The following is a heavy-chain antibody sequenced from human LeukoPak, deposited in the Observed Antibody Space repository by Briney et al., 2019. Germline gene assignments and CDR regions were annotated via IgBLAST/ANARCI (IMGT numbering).Heavy chain of an antibody. Sequence: GESLKISCKGSGYSFTSYWIGWVRQMPGTGLEWMGIIYPGDSDTRYSPSFQGQVTISADKSISTAYLQWSSLKASDTAMYYCARRSRPYYDFWSGYYFDYWGQGTLVTVSS. V-gene: IGHV5-51*01. CDR2: IYPGDSDT. J-gene: IGHJ4*02. D-gene: IGHD3-3*01. CDR1: GYSFTSYW. CDR3: ARRSRPYYDFWSGYYFDY.